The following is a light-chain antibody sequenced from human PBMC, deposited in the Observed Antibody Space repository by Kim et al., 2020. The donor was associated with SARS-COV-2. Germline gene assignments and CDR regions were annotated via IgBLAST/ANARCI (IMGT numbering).Light chain of an antibody. V-gene: IGLV3-1*01. J-gene: IGLJ3*02. CDR2: QDS. CDR3: QAWDSSTWV. Sequence: VSPGQTVSITCSGDKLGDKYACWYQQKPGKSPVLVIYQDSKRPSGIPERFSGSNSGNTATLTISGTQAMDEADYYCQAWDSSTWVFGGGTKLTVL. CDR1: KLGDKY.